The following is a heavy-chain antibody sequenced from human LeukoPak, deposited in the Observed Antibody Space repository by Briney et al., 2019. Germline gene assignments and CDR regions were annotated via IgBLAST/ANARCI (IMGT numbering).Heavy chain of an antibody. Sequence: ASVKVSCKASGYTFTCYYMHWVRQAPGQGLEWMGWINPNSGGTNYAQKFQGRVTMTRDTSISTAYMELSRLRSDDTAVYYCARDTTIFGVADFDYWGQGTLVTVSS. V-gene: IGHV1-2*02. CDR1: GYTFTCYY. D-gene: IGHD3-3*01. CDR3: ARDTTIFGVADFDY. CDR2: INPNSGGT. J-gene: IGHJ4*02.